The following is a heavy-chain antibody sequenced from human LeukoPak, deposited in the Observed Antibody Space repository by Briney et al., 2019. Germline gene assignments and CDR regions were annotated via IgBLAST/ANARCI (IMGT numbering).Heavy chain of an antibody. CDR3: ARDRGDSSSWYALVDY. J-gene: IGHJ4*02. CDR2: IKQDGSEE. V-gene: IGHV3-7*01. CDR1: GFTFSSYW. Sequence: GGSLRLSCAASGFTFSSYWMSWVRQAPGKGLEWVANIKQDGSEEYYVDSVKGRFTISRDNAKNSLYLQMNSLRAEDTAVYYCARDRGDSSSWYALVDYWGQGTLVTVSS. D-gene: IGHD6-13*01.